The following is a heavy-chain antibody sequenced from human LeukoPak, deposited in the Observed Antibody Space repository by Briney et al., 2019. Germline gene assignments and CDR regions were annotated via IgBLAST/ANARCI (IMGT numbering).Heavy chain of an antibody. V-gene: IGHV3-53*01. J-gene: IGHJ4*02. CDR2: IYGGGNI. Sequence: GSLRLSCAASGFTVSSNYMNWVRQAPGKGLEWVSVIYGGGNIYYADSVKGRFTISRDNSKNTLYLQMNSPRAEDTAVYYCARGAGYNYPYYFDYWGQGTLVTVSS. CDR3: ARGAGYNYPYYFDY. CDR1: GFTVSSNY. D-gene: IGHD5-24*01.